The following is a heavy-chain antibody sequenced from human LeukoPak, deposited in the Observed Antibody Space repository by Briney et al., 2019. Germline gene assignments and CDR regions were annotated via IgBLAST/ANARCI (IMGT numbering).Heavy chain of an antibody. CDR1: GGSISSYY. J-gene: IGHJ4*02. V-gene: IGHV4-59*01. D-gene: IGHD6-13*01. CDR3: ARTSYTSSWGF. CDR2: IYNSGST. Sequence: SETLSLTCTISGGSISSYYWSWIRQPPGKGLEWIGYIYNSGSTNYNPSLKSRVTISVDTSKNQFSLKLSSVTAADTAVYYCARTSYTSSWGFWGQGTLVTVSS.